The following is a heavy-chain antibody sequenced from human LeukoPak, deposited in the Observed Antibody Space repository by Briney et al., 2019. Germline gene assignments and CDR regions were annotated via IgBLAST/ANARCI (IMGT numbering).Heavy chain of an antibody. J-gene: IGHJ6*04. Sequence: GGSLRLSCAASGFTFSSYEMNWVRQAPGKELEWVSYISSSASTIYYADSVKGRFTISRDNAKNSLYLQMNSLRAEDTAVYYCAELGITMIGGVWGKGTTVTISS. V-gene: IGHV3-48*03. CDR2: ISSSASTI. CDR1: GFTFSSYE. CDR3: AELGITMIGGV. D-gene: IGHD3-10*02.